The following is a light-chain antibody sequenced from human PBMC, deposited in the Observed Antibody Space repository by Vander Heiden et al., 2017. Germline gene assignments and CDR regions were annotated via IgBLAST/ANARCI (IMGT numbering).Light chain of an antibody. Sequence: VIWMTESPSLLPASTGDRGTISCRLSQGTSSYLAWYQQKPEKAPELLIYAASTLQSGVPSMFSGSGSGTVFTLTISFLHSEDFATYYCQQYYSFPYTFGQGTKLEIK. CDR2: AAS. J-gene: IGKJ2*01. V-gene: IGKV1D-8*01. CDR3: QQYYSFPYT. CDR1: QGTSSY.